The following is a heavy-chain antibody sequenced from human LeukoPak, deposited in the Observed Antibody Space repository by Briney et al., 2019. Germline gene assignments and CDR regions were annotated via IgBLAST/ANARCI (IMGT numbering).Heavy chain of an antibody. CDR3: VRGTGY. CDR1: GFTFSTYV. CDR2: ISCNGDNT. V-gene: IGHV3-64D*06. J-gene: IGHJ4*02. Sequence: GGSLRLSCSVSGFTFSTYVMHGVRQAPGKGLEYVSSISCNGDNTYYADSVKGRFTISRDNSKNTVYLQMSSLRADDTAVYYCVRGTGYWGQGTLVTVSS.